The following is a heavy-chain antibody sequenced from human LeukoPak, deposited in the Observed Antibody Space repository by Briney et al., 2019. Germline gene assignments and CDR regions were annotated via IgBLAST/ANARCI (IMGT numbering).Heavy chain of an antibody. D-gene: IGHD2-15*01. V-gene: IGHV3-30*04. Sequence: GGSLRLSCAASGFTFSSYAMHWVRQAPGKGLEWVAVISYDGSNKYYADSVKGRFTISRDNSKNTLYLQMNSLRAEDTAVYYCARAYCSGGSCYSEVYYYGMDVWGQGTTVTVS. J-gene: IGHJ6*02. CDR2: ISYDGSNK. CDR1: GFTFSSYA. CDR3: ARAYCSGGSCYSEVYYYGMDV.